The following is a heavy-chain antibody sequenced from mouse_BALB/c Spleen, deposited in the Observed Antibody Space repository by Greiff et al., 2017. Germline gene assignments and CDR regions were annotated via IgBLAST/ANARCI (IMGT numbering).Heavy chain of an antibody. Sequence: VQLQQSGPELVKPGASVKIPCKASGYTFTDYNMDWVKQSHGKSLEWIGDINPNNGGTIYNQKFKGKATLTVDKSSSTAYMELRSLTSEDTAVYYCAREYYGYRGWFAYWGQGTLVTVSA. CDR3: AREYYGYRGWFAY. CDR1: GYTFTDYN. V-gene: IGHV1-18*01. J-gene: IGHJ3*01. D-gene: IGHD1-2*01. CDR2: INPNNGGT.